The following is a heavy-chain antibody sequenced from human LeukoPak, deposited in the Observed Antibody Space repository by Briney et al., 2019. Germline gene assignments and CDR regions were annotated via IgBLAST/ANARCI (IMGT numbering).Heavy chain of an antibody. J-gene: IGHJ1*01. D-gene: IGHD6-19*01. CDR1: GFTFSSYA. Sequence: GGSLRLSCAASGFTFSSYAMSWVRQAPGKGLEGVSAISGSGGSTYYADSVKGRFTISRDNSKNTLYLQMNSLRAEDTAVYYCAKSYGSGWYRLYFQHWGQGTLVTVSS. CDR2: ISGSGGST. CDR3: AKSYGSGWYRLYFQH. V-gene: IGHV3-23*01.